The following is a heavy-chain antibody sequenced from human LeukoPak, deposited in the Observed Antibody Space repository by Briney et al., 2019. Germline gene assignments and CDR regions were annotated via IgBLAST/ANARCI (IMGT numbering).Heavy chain of an antibody. CDR1: GFRFSSYA. CDR2: ISGSGGST. J-gene: IGHJ4*02. D-gene: IGHD3-3*01. V-gene: IGHV3-23*01. CDR3: VKGGQNYDFWRFDY. Sequence: GGSLRLSCGASGFRFSSYAMSWVRQAPGKGLEWVLSISGSGGSTYYTDSVKGRFAISRDNSKSTLYLQMNSLGTDDTALYYCVKGGQNYDFWRFDYWGQGTLVTASS.